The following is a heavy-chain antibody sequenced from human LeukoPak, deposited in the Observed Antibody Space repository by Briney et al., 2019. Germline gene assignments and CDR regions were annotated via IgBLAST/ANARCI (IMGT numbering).Heavy chain of an antibody. CDR2: THYSGST. CDR3: AREHCRSTWYFDF. D-gene: IGHD2-2*01. J-gene: IGHJ4*02. CDR1: GGSISTYY. V-gene: IGHV4-59*01. Sequence: PSETLSLTCIVSGGSISTYYWSWIRQPPGKGLEWIGYTHYSGSTNYNPSLKSRLTISIDTSKNQFSLKLSSVTAADTAVYYCAREHCRSTWYFDFWGQGTPVTGSS.